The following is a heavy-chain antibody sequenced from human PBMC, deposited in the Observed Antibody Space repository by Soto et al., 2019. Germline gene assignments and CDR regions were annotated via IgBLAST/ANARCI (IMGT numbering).Heavy chain of an antibody. J-gene: IGHJ4*02. V-gene: IGHV3-49*04. CDR2: IRSKAYGGTT. D-gene: IGHD6-19*01. CDR1: GFTFGDYA. CDR3: TRWVAGTGFDY. Sequence: EVQLVESGGGLVQPGRSLRLSCTASGFTFGDYAMSWVRQAPGKGLEWVGFIRSKAYGGTTEYAASVKGRFTISRDDSKSIAYLQMNSLKTEDTAVYYCTRWVAGTGFDYWGQGTLVTVSS.